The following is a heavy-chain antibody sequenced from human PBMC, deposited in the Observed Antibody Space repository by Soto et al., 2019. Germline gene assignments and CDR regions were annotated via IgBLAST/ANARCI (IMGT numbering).Heavy chain of an antibody. Sequence: TLSLTCTVSGDSISSGNYYWNWIRQHPGKGLEWIGYIYNSGTIRYNPSLSLKSRVSISGDTSKNQFSLNLISVTAADTAVYYCASDRGFGMDVWGQGTTVTVSS. CDR2: IYNSGTI. CDR3: ASDRGFGMDV. V-gene: IGHV4-31*03. CDR1: GDSISSGNYY. J-gene: IGHJ6*02.